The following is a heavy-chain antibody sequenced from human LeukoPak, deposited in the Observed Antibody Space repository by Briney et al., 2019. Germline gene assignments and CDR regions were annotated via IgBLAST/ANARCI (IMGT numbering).Heavy chain of an antibody. CDR2: ISSSGSTI. CDR1: GFTFSDYY. D-gene: IGHD6-13*01. J-gene: IGHJ6*02. Sequence: GGSLRLSCAASGFTFSDYYMSWIRQAPGKGLEWVSYISSSGSTIYYADSVKGRFTISRDNAKNSLYLQMNSLRAEDTAVYCCAKAAAGFNWYYYGMDVWGQGTTVTVSS. V-gene: IGHV3-11*01. CDR3: AKAAAGFNWYYYGMDV.